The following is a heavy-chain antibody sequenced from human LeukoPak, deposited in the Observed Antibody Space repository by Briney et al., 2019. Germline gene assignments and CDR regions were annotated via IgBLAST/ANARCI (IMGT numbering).Heavy chain of an antibody. CDR3: ARTFETYYYGSGSYRYFDY. CDR1: GGSFSGYY. J-gene: IGHJ4*02. Sequence: SETLSLTCAVYGGSFSGYYWSWIRQPPGKGLELIGEINHSGSTNYNPSLKSRVTISVDTSKNQFSLKLSSVTAADTAVYYCARTFETYYYGSGSYRYFDYWGQGTLVTVSS. V-gene: IGHV4-34*01. CDR2: INHSGST. D-gene: IGHD3-10*01.